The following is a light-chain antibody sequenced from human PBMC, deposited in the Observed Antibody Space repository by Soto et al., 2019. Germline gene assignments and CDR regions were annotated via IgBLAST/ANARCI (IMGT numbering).Light chain of an antibody. CDR2: GAS. J-gene: IGKJ4*01. Sequence: EMVLTQSPGTLSLSPGERATLSCRASQSVSSSYLAWYQQKPGQAPRLLIYGASSRDTGIPDRFSGSGSGTDFTLTNSRLEPEDFAVYYCQQYGSSPPLTCGGGNKVEIK. CDR3: QQYGSSPPLT. CDR1: QSVSSSY. V-gene: IGKV3-20*01.